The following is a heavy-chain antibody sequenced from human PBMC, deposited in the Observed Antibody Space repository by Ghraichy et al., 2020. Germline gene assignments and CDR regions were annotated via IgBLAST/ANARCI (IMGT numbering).Heavy chain of an antibody. CDR3: ASPPIFGVAIPGDDGMDV. V-gene: IGHV3-53*01. Sequence: GGSLRLSCAASGFTVSSNYMSWVRQAPGKGLEWVSVIYSGGTTYYADSVKGRFTISRDNSKNTVYLQMNSLRSEDTAVYYCASPPIFGVAIPGDDGMDVWGQGTTVTVSS. D-gene: IGHD3-3*01. J-gene: IGHJ6*02. CDR2: IYSGGTT. CDR1: GFTVSSNY.